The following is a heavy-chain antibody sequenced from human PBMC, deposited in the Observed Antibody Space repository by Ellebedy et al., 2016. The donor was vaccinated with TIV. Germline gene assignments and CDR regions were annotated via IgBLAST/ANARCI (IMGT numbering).Heavy chain of an antibody. CDR1: GFSFYNYW. CDR2: IFPRDSDT. D-gene: IGHD2-21*01. J-gene: IGHJ4*02. V-gene: IGHV5-51*01. CDR3: ARHGITGGYSRNYFDY. Sequence: GEFLKISCQASGFSFYNYWVGWVRQMPGKGLEWMGIIFPRDSDTKYSPSFQGQVTISADRSMNTAYLQWSSLKASDTAMYYCARHGITGGYSRNYFDYWGQGTLVTVSS.